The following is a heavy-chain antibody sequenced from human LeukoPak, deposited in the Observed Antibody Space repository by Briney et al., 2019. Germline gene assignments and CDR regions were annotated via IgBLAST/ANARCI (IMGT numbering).Heavy chain of an antibody. Sequence: ASVKVSCKASGYTFTSYYMHWVRQAPGQGLEWMGIINPSGGSTSYAQKFQGRVTITADESTSTAYMELSSLRSEDTAVYYCARGVAVAGGPRDYYYYGMDVWGQGTTVTVSS. D-gene: IGHD6-19*01. CDR2: INPSGGST. J-gene: IGHJ6*02. CDR1: GYTFTSYY. V-gene: IGHV1-46*01. CDR3: ARGVAVAGGPRDYYYYGMDV.